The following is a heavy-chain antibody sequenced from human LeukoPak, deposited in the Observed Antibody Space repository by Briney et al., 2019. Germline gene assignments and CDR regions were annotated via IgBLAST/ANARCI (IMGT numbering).Heavy chain of an antibody. CDR1: GGSIRPYY. D-gene: IGHD1-14*01. Sequence: SETLSLTCTVSGGSIRPYYWSWIRQPPGKGMEWIGYIYYSGSTKYNPSLKSRVTISLDTSKNQFSLKLKSVTAADTAIYYCARGITFFDYWGQGTLVTVSS. J-gene: IGHJ4*02. V-gene: IGHV4-59*01. CDR3: ARGITFFDY. CDR2: IYYSGST.